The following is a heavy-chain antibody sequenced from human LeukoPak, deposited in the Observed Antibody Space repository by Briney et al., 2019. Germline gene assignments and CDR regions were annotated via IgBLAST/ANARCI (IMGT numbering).Heavy chain of an antibody. CDR1: GFTFSSYA. Sequence: PGGSLRLSCAASGFTFSSYAMSWVRQAPGKGLEWVSAISGSGGSTYYADSVKGRFTISRENSKNTLYLQMNSLRAADTAKYYCAKASRRHCGTTICYTLDYWGQGTLVTVSS. CDR2: ISGSGGST. D-gene: IGHD2-2*02. J-gene: IGHJ4*02. V-gene: IGHV3-23*01. CDR3: AKASRRHCGTTICYTLDY.